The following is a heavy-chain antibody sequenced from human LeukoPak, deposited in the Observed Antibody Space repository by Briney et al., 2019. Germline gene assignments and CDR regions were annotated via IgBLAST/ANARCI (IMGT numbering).Heavy chain of an antibody. CDR2: ISGSGGST. CDR3: AQHFSVAGSMYYFNF. V-gene: IGHV3-23*01. CDR1: GFTSRRYA. Sequence: GGSLRPSCAASGFTSRRYAISRVRQAPGKGLEWVSTISGSGGSTYYAASVKGRFTISRDNSKNTLYLQMNSLRADDTAVYYCAQHFSVAGSMYYFNFWGQRTLVTVSS. D-gene: IGHD6-19*01. J-gene: IGHJ4*01.